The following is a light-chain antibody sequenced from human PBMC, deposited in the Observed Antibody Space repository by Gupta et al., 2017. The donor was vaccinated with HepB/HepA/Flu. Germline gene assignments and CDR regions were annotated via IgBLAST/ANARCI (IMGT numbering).Light chain of an antibody. CDR1: QDIENE. CDR2: GAG. J-gene: IGKJ2*01. CDR3: LQDATYPRT. Sequence: DIQMTQSPISLSASAGDRVTITCRASQDIENELSWYQQKEGKVPKRLIYGAGNLESGVPFRFSGSRSGTEFTLTISSLQPEDFATYYCLQDATYPRTFGQGTRLEIK. V-gene: IGKV1-17*01.